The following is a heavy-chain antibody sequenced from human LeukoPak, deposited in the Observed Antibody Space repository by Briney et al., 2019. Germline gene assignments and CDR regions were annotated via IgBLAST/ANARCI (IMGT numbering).Heavy chain of an antibody. Sequence: GGSLRLSRAVSGLTVSRNYTRSVRQAPGKGRERVSVVYSGGSTYYAHCVKGRFTLSRDNYKNTLYLQMNSLRAEDTAVYYCARGQWERYFRPAAFDIWGQGTMVTVSS. CDR2: VYSGGST. CDR3: ARGQWERYFRPAAFDI. J-gene: IGHJ3*02. D-gene: IGHD1-26*01. V-gene: IGHV3-66*01. CDR1: GLTVSRNY.